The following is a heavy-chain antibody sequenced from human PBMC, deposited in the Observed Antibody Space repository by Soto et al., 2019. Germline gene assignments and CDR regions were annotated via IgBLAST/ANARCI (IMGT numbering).Heavy chain of an antibody. V-gene: IGHV3-23*01. D-gene: IGHD2-15*01. J-gene: IGHJ4*02. CDR3: AKEGYCSGGSCYSVY. CDR1: VFTFIKYA. Sequence: GWSLRLSCASSVFTFIKYAMSWVRQAPGKGLEWVSAISGSGGSTYYADSVKGRFTISRDNSKNTLYLQMNSLRAEDTAVYYCAKEGYCSGGSCYSVYWGQGTLVTVSS. CDR2: ISGSGGST.